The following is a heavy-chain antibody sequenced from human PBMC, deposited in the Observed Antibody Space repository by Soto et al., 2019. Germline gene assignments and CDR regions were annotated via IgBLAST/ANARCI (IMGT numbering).Heavy chain of an antibody. V-gene: IGHV1-69*13. Sequence: SVKVSCKTSGGTFSSYAISWVRQAPGQGLEWMGGIVPIVDTSTYAQKFQGRVTITADESTSTVYMELSSLRSEDTAVYYCARVYCSGGSCYGIDYWGQGTLVTVSS. J-gene: IGHJ4*02. CDR2: IVPIVDTS. D-gene: IGHD2-15*01. CDR3: ARVYCSGGSCYGIDY. CDR1: GGTFSSYA.